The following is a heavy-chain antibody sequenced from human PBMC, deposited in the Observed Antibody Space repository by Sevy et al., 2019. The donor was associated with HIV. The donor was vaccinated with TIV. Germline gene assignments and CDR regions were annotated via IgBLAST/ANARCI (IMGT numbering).Heavy chain of an antibody. CDR3: TTEEALVPATLEGINAFDI. CDR2: IKSNTDGGTA. Sequence: GGSLRLSCAASGFTFSNAWMSWVRQAPGKGLEWVGHIKSNTDGGTADYGAPVKGRFSISRDDSKNTVYVQMNSLNTEDTAVYYCTTEEALVPATLEGINAFDIWGQGTMVTVSS. CDR1: GFTFSNAW. J-gene: IGHJ3*02. V-gene: IGHV3-15*01. D-gene: IGHD1-26*01.